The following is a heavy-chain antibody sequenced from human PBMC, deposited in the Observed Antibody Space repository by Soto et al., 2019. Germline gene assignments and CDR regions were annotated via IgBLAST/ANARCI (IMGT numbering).Heavy chain of an antibody. CDR1: GGSISSGGYY. CDR3: AKGYCSGGSCPFGMDV. Sequence: QVQLQESGPGLVKPSQTLSLTCTVSGGSISSGGYYWSWIRQHPGKGLEWIGYIYYSGSTYYNPSLNSRVTISVDTSKNQFSLKLSSVTAADTAVYYCAKGYCSGGSCPFGMDVWGQGTTVTVSS. D-gene: IGHD2-15*01. J-gene: IGHJ6*02. V-gene: IGHV4-31*03. CDR2: IYYSGST.